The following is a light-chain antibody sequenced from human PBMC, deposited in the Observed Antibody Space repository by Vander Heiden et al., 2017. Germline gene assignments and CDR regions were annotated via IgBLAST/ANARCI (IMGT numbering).Light chain of an antibody. CDR2: DAS. CDR3: QQYDNLLT. CDR1: QDISNY. V-gene: IGKV1-33*01. J-gene: IGKJ4*01. Sequence: IQMPQSPSSLSASVGHRVTITCQASQDISNYLNWYQQKPRKGPKFLIYDASNVETAVPSRFSGSGSGTDFNFTISGLQPEDIATYYCQQYDNLLTFGEGTKVEIK.